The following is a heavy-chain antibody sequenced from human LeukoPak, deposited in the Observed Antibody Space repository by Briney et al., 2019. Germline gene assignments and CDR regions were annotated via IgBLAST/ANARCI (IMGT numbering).Heavy chain of an antibody. V-gene: IGHV3-53*01. Sequence: GGSLRLSCAASGFTVSSNYMSWVRQAPGKGLEWVSVIYSGGSTYYADSVKGRFTISRDNSKNTLYLQMNSLRAEDTAVYYCASLGYCSSTSCYALDYWGQGTLVTVSS. CDR1: GFTVSSNY. CDR3: ASLGYCSSTSCYALDY. D-gene: IGHD2-2*03. CDR2: IYSGGST. J-gene: IGHJ4*02.